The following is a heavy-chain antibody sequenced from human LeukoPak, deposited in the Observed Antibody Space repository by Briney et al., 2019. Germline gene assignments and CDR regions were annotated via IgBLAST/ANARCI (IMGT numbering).Heavy chain of an antibody. J-gene: IGHJ3*02. D-gene: IGHD3-16*01. CDR2: INPDGTNT. CDR3: VKEGWGSLRFKAFDI. Sequence: PGRSLRLSCAASGFTFSSYGMHWVRQVPGKGLMWVARINPDGTNTAHVDSVKGRFSISRDNAQNTLYLQMNSLRDEDTAMYYCVKEGWGSLRFKAFDIWGLGTLVTVSS. V-gene: IGHV3-74*01. CDR1: GFTFSSYG.